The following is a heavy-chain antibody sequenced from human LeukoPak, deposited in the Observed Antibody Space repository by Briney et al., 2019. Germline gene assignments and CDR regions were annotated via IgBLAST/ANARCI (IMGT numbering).Heavy chain of an antibody. CDR2: INPSGGST. D-gene: IGHD4-17*01. Sequence: ASVKVSCKASGYTFTRYYMHWVRQAPGQGLEWMGIINPSGGSTSYAQKFQGRVTMTRDTSTSTVYMELSSLRSDDTAVYYCARSKSHGDYINWGQGTLVTVSS. V-gene: IGHV1-46*01. J-gene: IGHJ4*02. CDR1: GYTFTRYY. CDR3: ARSKSHGDYIN.